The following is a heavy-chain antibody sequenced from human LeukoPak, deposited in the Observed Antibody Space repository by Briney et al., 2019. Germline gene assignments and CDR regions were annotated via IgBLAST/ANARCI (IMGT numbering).Heavy chain of an antibody. V-gene: IGHV1-69*13. J-gene: IGHJ6*03. Sequence: SVKVSCKASGGTFSSYAISWVRQAPGQGLEWMGGIIPIFGTANYAQKFQGRVTITADESTSTAYMELSSLRSEDTAVYYCARSWFGESYYSSYYMDVWGKGTTLTISS. CDR2: IIPIFGTA. CDR3: ARSWFGESYYSSYYMDV. CDR1: GGTFSSYA. D-gene: IGHD3-10*01.